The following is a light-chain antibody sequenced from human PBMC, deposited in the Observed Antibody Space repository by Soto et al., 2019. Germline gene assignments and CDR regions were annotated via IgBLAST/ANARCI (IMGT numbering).Light chain of an antibody. Sequence: EIVLTQSPATLSLSPGERATLSCRASQSVSSYLAWYQQKPGQAPRLLIYDASNRATGIPARFSGSGSGTDFTLTISSLEPEDCAVYYCQQRSNWPWTFGQWTKVEVK. J-gene: IGKJ1*01. V-gene: IGKV3-11*01. CDR3: QQRSNWPWT. CDR2: DAS. CDR1: QSVSSY.